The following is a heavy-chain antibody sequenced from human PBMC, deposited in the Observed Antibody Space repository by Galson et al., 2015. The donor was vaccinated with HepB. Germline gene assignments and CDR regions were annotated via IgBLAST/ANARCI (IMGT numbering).Heavy chain of an antibody. D-gene: IGHD2-2*01. V-gene: IGHV5-51*01. CDR1: GYSFTSYW. Sequence: QSGAEVKKPGESLKISCKGSGYSFTSYWIGWVRQMPGKGLEWMGIIYPGDSDTRYSPSFQGPVTISADKSISTAYLQWSSLKASDTAMYYCARQCSSTSCYALGSFGAWGQGTLVTVSS. CDR2: IYPGDSDT. J-gene: IGHJ5*02. CDR3: ARQCSSTSCYALGSFGA.